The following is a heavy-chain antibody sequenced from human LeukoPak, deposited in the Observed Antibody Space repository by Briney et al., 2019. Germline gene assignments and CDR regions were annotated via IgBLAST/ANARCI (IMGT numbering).Heavy chain of an antibody. D-gene: IGHD3-3*01. CDR2: IYHSGST. V-gene: IGHV4-4*02. Sequence: TLSLTCTVSGGSISSSNWWSWVRQPPGKGLEWIGEIYHSGSTNYNPSLKSRVTISVDKSKNQFSLKLSSVTAADTAVYYCARVPTYYDFWSGYYSNWFDPWGQGTLVTVSS. J-gene: IGHJ5*02. CDR3: ARVPTYYDFWSGYYSNWFDP. CDR1: GGSISSSNW.